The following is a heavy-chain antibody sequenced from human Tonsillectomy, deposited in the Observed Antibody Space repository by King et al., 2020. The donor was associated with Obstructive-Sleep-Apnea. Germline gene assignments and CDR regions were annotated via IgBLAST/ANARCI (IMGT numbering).Heavy chain of an antibody. CDR1: GFTFSSYW. CDR2: INSDGSST. J-gene: IGHJ3*02. Sequence: VQLVESGGGLVQPGGFLRLSCAASGFTFSSYWMHWVRQAPGKGLVWVSRINSDGSSTSYADSVKGRFTISRDNAKNTLYLQMNSLRAEDTAVYYCARDIAVAGNDAFDIWGQGTMVTVSS. V-gene: IGHV3-74*01. D-gene: IGHD6-19*01. CDR3: ARDIAVAGNDAFDI.